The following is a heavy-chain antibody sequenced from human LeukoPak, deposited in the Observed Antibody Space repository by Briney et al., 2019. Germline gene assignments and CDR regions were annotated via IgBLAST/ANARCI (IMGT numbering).Heavy chain of an antibody. V-gene: IGHV4-34*01. CDR3: ARGGGLQWRGGFRRRYSYFYMDV. CDR2: INDSGST. CDR1: GGSLSGFY. J-gene: IGHJ6*03. D-gene: IGHD6-19*01. Sequence: LETLSLTCDVYGGSLSGFYWIWIRQSPGTGLQWIGEINDSGSTNYNPSLKSRVTISLDTSKSQLSLKVTSVTAADTAVYFCARGGGLQWRGGFRRRYSYFYMDVWGKGTTVTVSS.